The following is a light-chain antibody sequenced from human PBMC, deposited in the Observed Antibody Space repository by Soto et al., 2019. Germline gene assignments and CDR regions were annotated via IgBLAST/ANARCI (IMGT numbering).Light chain of an antibody. Sequence: QSVLTQPPSVSGSPGQSVTISCTGTSSDVGSYNRVSWYQQPPGTAPKLIIFELSNRPSGVPDRFSGSKSGNTASLTISGLQAEDEADYYCSSYTSSSTLVFGGGTKVTVL. CDR1: SSDVGSYNR. CDR3: SSYTSSSTLV. V-gene: IGLV2-18*02. J-gene: IGLJ2*01. CDR2: ELS.